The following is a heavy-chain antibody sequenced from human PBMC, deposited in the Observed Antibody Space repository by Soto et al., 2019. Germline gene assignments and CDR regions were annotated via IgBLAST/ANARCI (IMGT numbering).Heavy chain of an antibody. V-gene: IGHV4-39*01. J-gene: IGHJ5*02. D-gene: IGHD2-21*02. Sequence: SETLSLTCTVSCCSISSSSYFWGWIRQPPGKGLEWIGSIYYSGSTYYNPSLKSRVTVSVDTSKNQFSLKLSSVTAADTAVYYCARHPSDFWFNPWGQGTLVTVS. CDR3: ARHPSDFWFNP. CDR2: IYYSGST. CDR1: CCSISSSSYF.